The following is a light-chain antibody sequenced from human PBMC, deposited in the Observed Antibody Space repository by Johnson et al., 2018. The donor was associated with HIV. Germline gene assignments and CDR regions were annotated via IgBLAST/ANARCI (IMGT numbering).Light chain of an antibody. CDR2: ENN. CDR1: SSNIGNNY. Sequence: QSVLTQPPSVSAAPGQKVTISCSGSSSNIGNNYVSWYQQLPGTAPILLIYENNKRPSGLPDRFSGSKSGTSTTLGITGLQTGDEADYYCGTWDSSLSAGEYVFGTGTKVTV. CDR3: GTWDSSLSAGEYV. J-gene: IGLJ1*01. V-gene: IGLV1-51*02.